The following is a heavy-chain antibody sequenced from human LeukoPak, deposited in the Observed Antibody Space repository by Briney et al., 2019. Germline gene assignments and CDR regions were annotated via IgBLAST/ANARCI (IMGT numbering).Heavy chain of an antibody. CDR2: FYYSGST. CDR1: GGSISSRPYC. Sequence: SETLSLTCTVSGGSISSRPYCWGWIRQPPGKGLEWLGNFYYSGSTNYNPSLKSRVTISVDTSKNQFSLKLSSVTAADTAVYYCARLAYYYDSSGYPLHDAFDIWGQGTMVTVSS. D-gene: IGHD3-22*01. J-gene: IGHJ3*02. CDR3: ARLAYYYDSSGYPLHDAFDI. V-gene: IGHV4-39*01.